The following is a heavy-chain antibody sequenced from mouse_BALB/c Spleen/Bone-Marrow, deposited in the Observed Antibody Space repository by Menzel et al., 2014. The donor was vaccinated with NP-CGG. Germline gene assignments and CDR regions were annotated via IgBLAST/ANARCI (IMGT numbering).Heavy chain of an antibody. CDR3: ARGDY. CDR2: ISSGSSPI. V-gene: IGHV5-17*02. CDR1: GFTFSRFG. Sequence: EVQVVESGGGLVQPGGSRKLSCAASGFTFSRFGMHWVRQAPEKGLEWVAYISSGSSPIYYSDTVRGRFTISRDNPMDTLFLQMTSLRSEDAAIYYCARGDYWGQGTILTVSS. J-gene: IGHJ2*01.